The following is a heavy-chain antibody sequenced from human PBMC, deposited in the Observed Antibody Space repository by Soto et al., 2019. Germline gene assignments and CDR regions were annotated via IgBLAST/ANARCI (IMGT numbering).Heavy chain of an antibody. J-gene: IGHJ4*02. CDR3: ARGVNWNYVY. V-gene: IGHV4-31*03. D-gene: IGHD1-7*01. CDR2: IYYSGST. CDR1: GGSISSGDYY. Sequence: SETLSLTCSVSGGSISSGDYYWSWIRQHPGKGLEWIGYIYYSGSTHYNPSLKSRVTISIDTSKNQFSLKLSSVTAADTAVYYCARGVNWNYVYWGQGTLVTVSS.